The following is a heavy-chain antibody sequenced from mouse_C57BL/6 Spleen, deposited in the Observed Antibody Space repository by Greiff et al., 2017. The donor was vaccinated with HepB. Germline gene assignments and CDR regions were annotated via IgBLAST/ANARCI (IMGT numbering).Heavy chain of an antibody. V-gene: IGHV3-6*01. CDR3: ARDYWGAMDY. CDR2: ISYDGSN. D-gene: IGHD4-1*01. CDR1: GYSITSGYY. Sequence: EVQLQESGPGLVKPSQSLSLTCSVTGYSITSGYYWNWIRQFPGNKLEWMGYISYDGSNNYNPSLKNRISITRDTSKNQFFLKLNSVTTEDTATYYCARDYWGAMDYWGQGTSVTVSS. J-gene: IGHJ4*01.